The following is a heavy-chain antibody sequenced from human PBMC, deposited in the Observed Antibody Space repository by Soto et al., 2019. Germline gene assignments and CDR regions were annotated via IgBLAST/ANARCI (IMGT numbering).Heavy chain of an antibody. CDR2: FDPEDGET. CDR1: GYTXTELS. V-gene: IGHV1-24*01. Sequence: SXKVSFKVSGYTXTELSMNLVRQAPGKGLEWMGGFDPEDGETIYAKKLQGRVTMTEDTSKETAYMELSSLRPEDTDVYYCATLGVESLVAARTWGQGTLGTVSS. J-gene: IGHJ5*02. D-gene: IGHD2-15*01. CDR3: ATLGVESLVAART.